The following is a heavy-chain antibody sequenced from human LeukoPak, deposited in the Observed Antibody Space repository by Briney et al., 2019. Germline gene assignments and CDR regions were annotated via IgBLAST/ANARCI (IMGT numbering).Heavy chain of an antibody. CDR2: IRYDGSNK. CDR1: GFTFSSYG. V-gene: IGHV3-30*02. J-gene: IGHJ4*02. D-gene: IGHD6-13*01. CDR3: AKSGPGYSRSGVEEFDY. Sequence: GGSLRLSCAASGFTFSSYGMHWVRQAPGKGLEWVAFIRYDGSNKYYADSVKGRFTISRDNSKNTLYLQMNSLRAEDTAVYYCAKSGPGYSRSGVEEFDYWGQGTLVTVSS.